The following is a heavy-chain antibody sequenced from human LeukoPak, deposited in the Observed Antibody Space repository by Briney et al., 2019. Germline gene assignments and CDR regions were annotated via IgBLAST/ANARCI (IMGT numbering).Heavy chain of an antibody. J-gene: IGHJ4*02. CDR3: VTIGRSRPFVI. Sequence: GASVKDSCKLSRYTLTELSILLVRESPGKGLEWMGGFDPEDGEAMYAQKFQGRVTMTEDTSTDTVYMELSSLRSEDTAVYYCVTIGRSRPFVIWGQGTLVTVSS. D-gene: IGHD2/OR15-2a*01. CDR1: RYTLTELS. V-gene: IGHV1-24*01. CDR2: FDPEDGEA.